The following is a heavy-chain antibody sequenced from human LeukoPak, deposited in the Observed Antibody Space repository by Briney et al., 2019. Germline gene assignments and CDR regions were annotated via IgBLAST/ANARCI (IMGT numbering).Heavy chain of an antibody. CDR2: FYPSGST. V-gene: IGHV4-4*07. J-gene: IGHJ5*02. D-gene: IGHD3-16*01. CDR1: GGSISNYY. CDR3: ARDQGGPAPFDP. Sequence: SETLSLTCTVSGGSISNYYWSWIRQPAGKGLEWTGRFYPSGSTNCNPSLKSRVTMSVDTSKNQFSLKLTSVTAADTAVYYCARDQGGPAPFDPWGQGTLVTVSS.